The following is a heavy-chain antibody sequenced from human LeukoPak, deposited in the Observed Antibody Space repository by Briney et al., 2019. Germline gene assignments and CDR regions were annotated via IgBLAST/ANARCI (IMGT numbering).Heavy chain of an antibody. CDR1: GNTLSDYY. Sequence: ASVKVSCKASGNTLSDYYIHWVRQAPGQGLEWMGWLNPNTGDTDFAQKFQGRVTMTRDTSFSTAYMELSRLTSDDTAVYYCARDFTGDYFDFWGQGTLVTVSS. CDR2: LNPNTGDT. CDR3: ARDFTGDYFDF. J-gene: IGHJ4*02. D-gene: IGHD3-16*01. V-gene: IGHV1-2*02.